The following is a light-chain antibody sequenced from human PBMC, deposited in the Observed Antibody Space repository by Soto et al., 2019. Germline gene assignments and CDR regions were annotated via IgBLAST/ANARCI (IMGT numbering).Light chain of an antibody. J-gene: IGKJ1*01. V-gene: IGKV3-20*01. CDR1: QSVSSGY. CDR3: QQYGSSPT. CDR2: GAS. Sequence: EIVLTQSPGTLSLSPGERATLSCRASQSVSSGYLAWYQQKPGQAPRLLIYGASSRATGIPDRFSGSGSGTDFTLTISRLEPEDFAVYYCQQYGSSPTFGRGTKVDMK.